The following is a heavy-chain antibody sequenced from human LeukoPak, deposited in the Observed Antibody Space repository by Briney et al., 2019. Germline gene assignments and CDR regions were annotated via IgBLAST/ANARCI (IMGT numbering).Heavy chain of an antibody. CDR1: GGSISSSNW. CDR3: ARVLVATRFVGRRRGPYYFDY. Sequence: PSETLSLTCAVSGGSISSSNWWIWVRQPPGKGLEWIGEIYHSGTTNYNPSLKSRVTISVDKSKNQFSLKLSSVTAADTAVYYCARVLVATRFVGRRRGPYYFDYWGQGTLVTVSS. CDR2: IYHSGTT. D-gene: IGHD5-12*01. V-gene: IGHV4-4*02. J-gene: IGHJ4*02.